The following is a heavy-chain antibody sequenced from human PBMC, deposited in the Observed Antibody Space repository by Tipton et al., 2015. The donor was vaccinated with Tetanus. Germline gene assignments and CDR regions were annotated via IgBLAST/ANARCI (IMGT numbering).Heavy chain of an antibody. CDR1: GYSFSSYY. J-gene: IGHJ5*02. Sequence: VQLVQSGVEVKKPGESLRISCQASGYSFSSYYIAWVRQMPGRGLEWMGFIHPGESTTTYSPSFQARVTFSADTSINAACLHWASLTDSDTATFDGASRRSNSNLFFRFDPWGQGTPVTVSS. CDR3: ASRRSNSNLFFRFDP. V-gene: IGHV5-51*01. CDR2: IHPGESTT. D-gene: IGHD3-3*01.